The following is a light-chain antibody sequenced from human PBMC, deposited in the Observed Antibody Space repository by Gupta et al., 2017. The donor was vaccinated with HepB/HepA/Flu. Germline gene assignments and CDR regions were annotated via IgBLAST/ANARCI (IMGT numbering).Light chain of an antibody. CDR1: SRDVGSYNL. CDR3: CSYASSSTLV. J-gene: IGLJ2*01. Sequence: QYALPQPAAVSGAPGQSFTITCTGASRDVGSYNLVSWYQQHPGKTPKLMIYDVTERPSGVSDRFSGSKSGNTASLTISGLQAEDEADYYCCSYASSSTLVFGGGTKVTVL. CDR2: DVT. V-gene: IGLV2-23*02.